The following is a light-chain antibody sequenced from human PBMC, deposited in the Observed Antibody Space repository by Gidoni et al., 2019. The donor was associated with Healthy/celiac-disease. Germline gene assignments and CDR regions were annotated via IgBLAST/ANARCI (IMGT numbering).Light chain of an antibody. CDR2: DAS. CDR1: QDISNY. V-gene: IGKV1-33*01. Sequence: DIQMTQSPSSLSASVGDRVTITCQASQDISNYLNWYQQKPGKAPKLLIYDASNLETGVPSRFSGSGSWTDFTFTISSLQPEDIATYYCQQYDNLPMYTFXQXTKLEIK. J-gene: IGKJ2*01. CDR3: QQYDNLPMYT.